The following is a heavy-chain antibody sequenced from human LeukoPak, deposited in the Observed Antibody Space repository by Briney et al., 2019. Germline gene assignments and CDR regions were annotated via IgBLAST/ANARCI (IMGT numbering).Heavy chain of an antibody. Sequence: KTSETLSLTCTVSGGSISSYYWSWIRQPPGKGLEWIGYIYYSGSTNYNPSLKSRVTISVDTSKNQVSLKLSSVTAADTAVYYCASHGYDSSGYSNYYYCMDVWGKGTTVTVSS. J-gene: IGHJ6*03. CDR3: ASHGYDSSGYSNYYYCMDV. V-gene: IGHV4-59*08. D-gene: IGHD3-22*01. CDR1: GGSISSYY. CDR2: IYYSGST.